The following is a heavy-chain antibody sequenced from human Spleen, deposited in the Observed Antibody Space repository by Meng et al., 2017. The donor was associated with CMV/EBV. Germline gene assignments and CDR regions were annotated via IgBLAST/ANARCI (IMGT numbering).Heavy chain of an antibody. J-gene: IGHJ4*02. V-gene: IGHV3-30*04. CDR3: ATLAGPFNY. Sequence: GGSLRLSCAASGFSPSNYAMHWVRQAPGRGLEWVAVISHDGGNKYVADSVRDRFTISRDNSKNTLYLQMNSLRAEDTAVYYCATLAGPFNYWGQGTLVTVSS. D-gene: IGHD2-15*01. CDR1: GFSPSNYA. CDR2: ISHDGGNK.